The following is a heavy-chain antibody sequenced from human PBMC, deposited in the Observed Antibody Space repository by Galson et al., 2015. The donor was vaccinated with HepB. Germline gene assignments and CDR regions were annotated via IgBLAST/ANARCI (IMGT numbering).Heavy chain of an antibody. CDR1: GFTFSSYG. CDR2: MWYDGTNK. D-gene: IGHD6-19*01. J-gene: IGHJ5*02. Sequence: SLRLSCAASGFTFSSYGMHWVRQAPGKGLEWVAIMWYDGTNKYYTDSVKGRFTISRDNSKNTLFLQMNSLRAEDTAVYYCARGGGSRDPYNWLDPWGQGTLVTVSS. V-gene: IGHV3-33*01. CDR3: ARGGGSRDPYNWLDP.